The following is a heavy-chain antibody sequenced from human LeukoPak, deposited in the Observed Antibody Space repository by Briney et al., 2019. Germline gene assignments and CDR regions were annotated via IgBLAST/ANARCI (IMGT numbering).Heavy chain of an antibody. CDR2: ISYDGSNK. CDR1: GFTFSSYG. J-gene: IGHJ4*02. CDR3: AKHPLEQ. V-gene: IGHV3-30*18. Sequence: GGSLRLSCAASGFTFSSYGMHWVRQAPGKGLEWVAVISYDGSNKYYADSVKGRFTISRDNSKNTLYLQMNSLRAEDTAVYYCAKHPLEQGGQGTLVTASS.